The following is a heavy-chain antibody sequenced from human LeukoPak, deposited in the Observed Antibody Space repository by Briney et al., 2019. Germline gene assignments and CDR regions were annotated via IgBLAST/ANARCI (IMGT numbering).Heavy chain of an antibody. CDR1: GVSISSSNR. D-gene: IGHD3-10*01. Sequence: SETLSLTCDVSGVSISSSNRWSWVRQPPGKGLELIGEIHHSGSTNYNPSLKSRVTMSIDKSKNQFSLNLNSVTAADTAVYYCAREGDPTGSYYNYWGQGILVTVSS. CDR2: IHHSGST. J-gene: IGHJ4*02. CDR3: AREGDPTGSYYNY. V-gene: IGHV4-4*02.